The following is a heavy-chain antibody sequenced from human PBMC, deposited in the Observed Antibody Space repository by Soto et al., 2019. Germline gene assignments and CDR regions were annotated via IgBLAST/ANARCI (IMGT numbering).Heavy chain of an antibody. J-gene: IGHJ4*02. CDR2: ISSDNTYI. V-gene: IGHV3-21*01. CDR1: GFTFSSYS. CDR3: ATTTGDY. Sequence: GGSLRLSCAASGFTFSSYSMNWVRQAPGKGLEWVSSISSDNTYIYYVDSVRGRFTISRDNAKNSLYLQMNSLRAEDTAVYYCATTTGDYWGQGTLVTVPQ. D-gene: IGHD5-12*01.